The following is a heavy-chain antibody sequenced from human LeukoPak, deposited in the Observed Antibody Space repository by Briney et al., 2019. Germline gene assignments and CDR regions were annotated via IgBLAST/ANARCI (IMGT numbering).Heavy chain of an antibody. J-gene: IGHJ3*02. CDR3: ARGLAARGAFDI. V-gene: IGHV1-2*02. Sequence: WASVKVSCKASGYTFTGYYMRWVRQAPGQGLEWMGWINPNSGGTNYAQKFQGRVTMTRDTSISTAYMELSRLRSDDTAVYYCARGLAARGAFDIWGQGTMVTVSS. D-gene: IGHD6-13*01. CDR1: GYTFTGYY. CDR2: INPNSGGT.